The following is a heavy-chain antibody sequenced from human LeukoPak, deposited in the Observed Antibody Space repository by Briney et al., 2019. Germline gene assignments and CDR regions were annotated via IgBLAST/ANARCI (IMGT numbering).Heavy chain of an antibody. D-gene: IGHD5-18*01. V-gene: IGHV3-20*03. CDR1: VVTLADYG. Sequence: GCPRLSSAPSVVTLADYGMSCVPPAPRKRVEWVSGISCNGDRTDYADSLKGRFSTSRDKPKKSRYLQMNSLRAQNTALSYLARAQTWIQLWFFDYWGQGTLVTVSS. CDR2: ISCNGDRT. J-gene: IGHJ4*02. CDR3: ARAQTWIQLWFFDY.